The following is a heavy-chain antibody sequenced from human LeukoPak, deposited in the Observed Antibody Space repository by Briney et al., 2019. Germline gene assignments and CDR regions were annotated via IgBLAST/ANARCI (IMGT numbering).Heavy chain of an antibody. CDR3: ARDSRKVRAPDY. V-gene: IGHV1-46*01. CDR1: GYTFTSYY. CDR2: INPSGGST. J-gene: IGHJ4*02. D-gene: IGHD2/OR15-2a*01. Sequence: GSVKVSCKASGYTFTSYYMHWVRQAPGQGLEWMGIINPSGGSTSYAQKFQGRVTMTRDTSTSTVYMELSSLRSEDTAVYYCARDSRKVRAPDYWGQGTLVTVSS.